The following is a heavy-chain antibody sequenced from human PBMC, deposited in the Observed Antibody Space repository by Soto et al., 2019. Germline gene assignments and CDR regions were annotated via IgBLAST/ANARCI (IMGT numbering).Heavy chain of an antibody. CDR1: GGSISSGGYS. CDR2: IYHSGST. Sequence: QLQLQESGSGLVKPSQTLSLTCAVSGGSISSGGYSWSWIRQPPGKGLEWIGYIYHSGSTYYNPSLKSRVTISVDRTKSHFSLKLGSVPAADTAVYYCARAPETSIAANWYFDLWGRGALVTVSS. D-gene: IGHD6-6*01. J-gene: IGHJ2*01. V-gene: IGHV4-30-2*01. CDR3: ARAPETSIAANWYFDL.